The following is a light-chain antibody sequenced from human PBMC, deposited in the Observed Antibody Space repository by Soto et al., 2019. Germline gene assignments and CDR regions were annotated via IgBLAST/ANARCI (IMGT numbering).Light chain of an antibody. CDR1: QSFLHSNGYNY. V-gene: IGKV2-28*01. CDR2: LGS. J-gene: IGKJ5*01. CDR3: MQALQTPIT. Sequence: DIVVTLSPLSLPVTPGEPASISCRSSQSFLHSNGYNYLDWYLQKPGQSPQLLIYLGSNRASGVPDRFSGSGSGTDFTLKISRVEAEDVGVYYCMQALQTPITFGQGTRLEIK.